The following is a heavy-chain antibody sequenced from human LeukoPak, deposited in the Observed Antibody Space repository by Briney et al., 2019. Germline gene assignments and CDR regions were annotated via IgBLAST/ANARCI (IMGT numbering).Heavy chain of an antibody. Sequence: ASENVSCKVSVYTLTVLSMHWVGSAPGQGLGWMGAFDPEGDDTIYRQNFQGSLTMTEHTSTDTTCMELNSLRSEHTAVYDCATTRPAGYFDYWGQGTLVTVSS. CDR2: FDPEGDDT. CDR1: VYTLTVLS. V-gene: IGHV1-24*01. J-gene: IGHJ4*02. D-gene: IGHD6-19*01. CDR3: ATTRPAGYFDY.